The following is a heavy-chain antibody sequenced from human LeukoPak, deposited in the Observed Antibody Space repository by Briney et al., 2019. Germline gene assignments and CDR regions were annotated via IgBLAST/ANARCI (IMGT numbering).Heavy chain of an antibody. Sequence: SETLSLTCTVSGGSISSYYWSWIRQPPGKGLEWIGYIYYSGSTNYNPSLKSRVTISVDTSKNQFSLKLRSVTAADTAVYYCARMISSGWRRGDAFDIWGQGTMVTVSS. CDR3: ARMISSGWRRGDAFDI. D-gene: IGHD6-19*01. CDR2: IYYSGST. J-gene: IGHJ3*02. CDR1: GGSISSYY. V-gene: IGHV4-59*01.